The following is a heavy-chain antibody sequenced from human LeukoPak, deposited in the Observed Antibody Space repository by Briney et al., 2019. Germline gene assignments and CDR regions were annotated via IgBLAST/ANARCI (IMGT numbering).Heavy chain of an antibody. Sequence: GGSLRLSCAASGFTFSDYNMHWVRQAPGKGLEWVAVISYDGSNKYYADSVKGRFTISRDNAKNSLYLQMNSLRAEDTALYYCASSFRYDSSGYHYWGQGTLVTVSS. CDR2: ISYDGSNK. J-gene: IGHJ4*02. D-gene: IGHD3-22*01. CDR1: GFTFSDYN. CDR3: ASSFRYDSSGYHY. V-gene: IGHV3-30*03.